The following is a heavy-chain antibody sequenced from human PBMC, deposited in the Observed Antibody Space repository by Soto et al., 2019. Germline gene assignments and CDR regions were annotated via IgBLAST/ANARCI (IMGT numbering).Heavy chain of an antibody. CDR3: ARYSRNLDYYGMDV. D-gene: IGHD1-7*01. Sequence: QAQLVQSGAEVKKPGASVKVSCKASGYSFTSYYMHWVRQAPGEGLEWMGIVNPNGGSTTYAQKLQGRVTRTRDTSTSTVYMELSSLRPEDTAVYYCARYSRNLDYYGMDVWGQGTTVTVSS. V-gene: IGHV1-46*03. CDR1: GYSFTSYY. J-gene: IGHJ6*02. CDR2: VNPNGGST.